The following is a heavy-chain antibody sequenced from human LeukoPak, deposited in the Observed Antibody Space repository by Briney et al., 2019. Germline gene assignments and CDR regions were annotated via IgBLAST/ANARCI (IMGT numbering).Heavy chain of an antibody. CDR1: GGSFSGYY. J-gene: IGHJ5*02. D-gene: IGHD2-2*02. CDR3: ARGTPRGVVVPAARPRHWFDP. V-gene: IGHV4-34*01. CDR2: IHHRGST. Sequence: SETLSLTCAVYGGSFSGYYWSWIRHPPAKGLEWIGEIHHRGSTNYNPSLKSRVTISVDTSKNQFSLKLSSVTAADTAVYYCARGTPRGVVVPAARPRHWFDPWGQGTLVTVSS.